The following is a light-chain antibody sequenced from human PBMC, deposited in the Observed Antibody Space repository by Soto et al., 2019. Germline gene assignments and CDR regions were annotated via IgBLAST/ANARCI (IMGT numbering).Light chain of an antibody. CDR3: QQFNNWPRT. CDR2: AAS. V-gene: IGKV3-11*01. J-gene: IGKJ1*01. Sequence: EIVLTQSPATLSLSPGERATLSCRASQGISNSLAWYQQIPGQAPRLLIYAASNRATGIPARFSGSGSGTDFTLTISSLEPEDFAVYYCQQFNNWPRTFGQGTKVDIK. CDR1: QGISNS.